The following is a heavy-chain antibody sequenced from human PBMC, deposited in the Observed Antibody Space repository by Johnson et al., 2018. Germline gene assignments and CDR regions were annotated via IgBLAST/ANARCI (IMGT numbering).Heavy chain of an antibody. J-gene: IGHJ6*02. CDR1: GFTFGKYS. CDR2: ISRIGSPK. CDR3: ASTYYEFWSGDPHV. Sequence: VQLVQSGGGLVKPGGSLSLSCEASGFTFGKYSWNWVGQAPGKGLDGVSSISRIGSPKNKANSLNGRFTISRDNAKNSLYLQMNSLRDVVTAVYYCASTYYEFWSGDPHVWGQGTTVTVSS. D-gene: IGHD3-3*01. V-gene: IGHV3-48*02.